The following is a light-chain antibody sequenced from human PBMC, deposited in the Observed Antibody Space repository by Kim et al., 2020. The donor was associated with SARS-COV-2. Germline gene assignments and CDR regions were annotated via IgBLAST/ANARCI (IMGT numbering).Light chain of an antibody. J-gene: IGKJ5*01. V-gene: IGKV1-12*01. CDR1: QNINDR. CDR3: QQAKSFPIT. CDR2: AAS. Sequence: GSVGDRVTITCRASQNINDRLAWYQQKPEKAPKVLIYAASSLQSGVPSRFSGSGSGTDFTLTVSSLQPEDSATYYCQQAKSFPITFGRGTRLEIK.